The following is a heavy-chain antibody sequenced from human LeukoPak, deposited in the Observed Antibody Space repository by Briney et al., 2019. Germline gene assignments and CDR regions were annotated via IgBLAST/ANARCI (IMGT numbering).Heavy chain of an antibody. V-gene: IGHV4-59*01. J-gene: IGHJ6*03. CDR2: IYYSGST. Sequence: KPSETLSLTCTVSGGSISSYYWSWIRQPPGKGLEWIGYIYYSGSTNYNSSLKSRVTISVDTSKNQFSLKLSSVTAADTAVYYCARDYPNSSGYYYYYMDVWGKGTTVTVSS. D-gene: IGHD3-22*01. CDR1: GGSISSYY. CDR3: ARDYPNSSGYYYYYMDV.